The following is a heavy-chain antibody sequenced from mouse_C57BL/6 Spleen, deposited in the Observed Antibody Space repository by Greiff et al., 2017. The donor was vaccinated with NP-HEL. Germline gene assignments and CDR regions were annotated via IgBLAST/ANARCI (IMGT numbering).Heavy chain of an antibody. V-gene: IGHV1-53*01. CDR1: GYTFTSYW. Sequence: VQLQQSGTELVKPGASVKLSCKASGYTFTSYWMHWVKQRPGQGLEWIGNINPSNGGTNYNEKFQSKATLTVDKSSSTAYMQLSSLTSEDSAVYYCASRTVVAPYAMDYWGQGTSVTVSS. D-gene: IGHD1-1*01. CDR3: ASRTVVAPYAMDY. J-gene: IGHJ4*01. CDR2: INPSNGGT.